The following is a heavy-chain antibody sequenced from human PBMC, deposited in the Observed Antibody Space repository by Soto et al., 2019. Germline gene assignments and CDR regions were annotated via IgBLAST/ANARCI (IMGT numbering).Heavy chain of an antibody. CDR3: ARRYCSTTSCLIDY. CDR1: RFTFSSYE. CDR2: ISSSGGTT. Sequence: PVGSLRLSCAASRFTFSSYEMNWVRQAPGKGLEWVSYISSSGGTTCYADSVKGRFTISRDNAKNSLYLQMNSLRAGDTAVYYCARRYCSTTSCLIDYWGQGTQVTVSS. J-gene: IGHJ4*02. V-gene: IGHV3-48*03. D-gene: IGHD2-2*01.